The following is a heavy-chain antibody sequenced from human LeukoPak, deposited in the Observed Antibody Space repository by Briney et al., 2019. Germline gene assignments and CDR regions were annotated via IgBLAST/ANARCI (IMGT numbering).Heavy chain of an antibody. Sequence: GRSLRLSCAASGFTFSSYGMHWVRQAPGKGLEWVAVIWYDGSNKYYADSVKGRFTISRDNSKNTLYLQMNSLRAEDTAVYYCARDGYCSGGSCYPGNYWGRGTLVTVSS. V-gene: IGHV3-33*01. CDR1: GFTFSSYG. J-gene: IGHJ4*02. CDR3: ARDGYCSGGSCYPGNY. D-gene: IGHD2-15*01. CDR2: IWYDGSNK.